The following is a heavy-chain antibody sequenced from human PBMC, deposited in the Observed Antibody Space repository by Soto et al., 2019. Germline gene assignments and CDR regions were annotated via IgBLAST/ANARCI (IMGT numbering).Heavy chain of an antibody. D-gene: IGHD5-12*01. J-gene: IGHJ6*02. CDR1: GYTFTGYY. V-gene: IGHV1-2*02. CDR3: ATTDGGIVATIYYYYYGMDV. Sequence: WASVKVSCKASGYTFTGYYMHWLRQSAGQGLEWMGWINPNSGGTNYAQKFQGRVTMTRDTSISTAYMELSRLRSDDTAVYYCATTDGGIVATIYYYYYGMDVWGQGTTVTVSS. CDR2: INPNSGGT.